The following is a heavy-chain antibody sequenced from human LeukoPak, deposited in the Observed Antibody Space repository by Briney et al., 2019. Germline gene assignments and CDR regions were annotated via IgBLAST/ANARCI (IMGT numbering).Heavy chain of an antibody. Sequence: ASVKVSCKASGGTFSSYGISWVRQAPGQGLEWMGWISAYNGNTNYAQKLQGRVTMTTDTSTSTAYMELRSLRSDDTAVYYCARAKGYFSGWSLSSDYWGQGTLVTVSS. CDR3: ARAKGYFSGWSLSSDY. V-gene: IGHV1-18*01. J-gene: IGHJ4*02. CDR1: GGTFSSYG. D-gene: IGHD6-19*01. CDR2: ISAYNGNT.